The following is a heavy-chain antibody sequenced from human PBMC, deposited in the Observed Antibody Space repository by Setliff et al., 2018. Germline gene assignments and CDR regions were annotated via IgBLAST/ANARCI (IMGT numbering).Heavy chain of an antibody. CDR1: GYSFTNYW. D-gene: IGHD5-18*01. J-gene: IGHJ6*02. Sequence: PGESLKISCKGSGYSFTNYWIGWVRQMPGKGLEWMGIIYPGDSNTRYSPSFQGQVTISVDKSISTAYLQWSSLKASDTAMYYCARVTPDYYYYYGMDVWGQGTTVTVSS. CDR3: ARVTPDYYYYYGMDV. V-gene: IGHV5-51*01. CDR2: IYPGDSNT.